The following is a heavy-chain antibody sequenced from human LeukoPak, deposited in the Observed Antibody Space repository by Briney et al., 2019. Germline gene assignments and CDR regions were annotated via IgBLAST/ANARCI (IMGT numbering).Heavy chain of an antibody. V-gene: IGHV4-39*01. CDR2: IYYSGRT. CDR1: GGSISGSTYY. Sequence: PSETLSFTCTVSGGSISGSTYYWGWIRQPPGKGLEWIGSIYYSGRTYYNPSLKSRVTISVDTSKNQFSLKLSSVTAADTAVYFCTLRDFWGQGSLVTVSS. J-gene: IGHJ4*02. CDR3: TLRDF.